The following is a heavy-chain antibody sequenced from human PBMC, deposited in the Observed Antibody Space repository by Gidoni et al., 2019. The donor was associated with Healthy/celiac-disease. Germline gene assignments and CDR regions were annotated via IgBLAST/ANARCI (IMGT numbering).Heavy chain of an antibody. CDR3: ARESPRGSSSPSYGMDV. V-gene: IGHV4-59*01. CDR2: IYYRGST. D-gene: IGHD6-6*01. J-gene: IGHJ6*02. CDR1: GCSISSYY. Sequence: QLQLQESRPGLVKPSETLSLPCPASGCSISSYYWSWIRQPPGKGLEWIGYIYYRGSTNYNPSLKSRVTISVDTSKNQFSLKLSSVTAADTAVYYCARESPRGSSSPSYGMDVWGQGTTVTVSS.